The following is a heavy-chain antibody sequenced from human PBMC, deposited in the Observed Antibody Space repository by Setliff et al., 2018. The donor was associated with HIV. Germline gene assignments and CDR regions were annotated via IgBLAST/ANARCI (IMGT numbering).Heavy chain of an antibody. CDR3: AREGITGTTLHPY. V-gene: IGHV3-23*01. CDR1: GFTFSNYA. CDR2: ISGSDGST. Sequence: GGSLRLSCAASGFTFSNYAMGWVRQAPGKGLEWVSSISGSDGSTFYADPVKGRFTISRDDSKNTLYLQMNTLRAEDTAVYYCAREGITGTTLHPYWGQGTLVTVSS. D-gene: IGHD1-7*01. J-gene: IGHJ4*02.